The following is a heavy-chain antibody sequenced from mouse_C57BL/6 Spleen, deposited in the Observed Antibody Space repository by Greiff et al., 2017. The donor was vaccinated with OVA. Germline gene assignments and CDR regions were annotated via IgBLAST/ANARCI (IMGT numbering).Heavy chain of an antibody. CDR2: IDPSDSYT. J-gene: IGHJ2*01. V-gene: IGHV1-50*01. Sequence: QVQLQQPGAELVKPGASVKLSCKASGYTFTSYWMQWVKQRPGQGLEWIGEIDPSDSYTNYNQKFKGKATLTVDTSSSTAYMQLSSLTSEDSAVYYCARGGDLRYWGKGTTLTVSS. CDR1: GYTFTSYW. CDR3: ARGGDLRY.